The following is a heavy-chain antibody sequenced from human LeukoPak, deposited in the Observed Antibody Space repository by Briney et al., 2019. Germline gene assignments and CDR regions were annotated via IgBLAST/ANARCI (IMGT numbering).Heavy chain of an antibody. CDR3: AKENDYFGSGNYYNPGFDH. CDR1: GFTFSSYE. V-gene: IGHV3-23*01. CDR2: ISGSGSST. J-gene: IGHJ4*02. D-gene: IGHD3-10*01. Sequence: PGGSLRLSCAASGFTFSSYEMNWVRQAPGKGLEWVSGISGSGSSTYYADSVKGRFTISRDNSKNTLYLQMNSLRAEDTAVYYCAKENDYFGSGNYYNPGFDHWGQGTLVTVSS.